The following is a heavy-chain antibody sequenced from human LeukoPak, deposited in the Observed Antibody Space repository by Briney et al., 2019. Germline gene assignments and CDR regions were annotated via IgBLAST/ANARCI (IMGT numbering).Heavy chain of an antibody. CDR3: ARAKGEPRALELDP. V-gene: IGHV4-59*01. D-gene: IGHD3-16*01. CDR2: IYYSGST. Sequence: PSETLSLTCTVSGGSISSYYWSWIRQPPGKGLEWIGYIYYSGSTNYNPSLKSRVTISVDTSKNQFSLKLSSVTAADTAVYYCARAKGEPRALELDPWGQGTLVTVSS. CDR1: GGSISSYY. J-gene: IGHJ5*02.